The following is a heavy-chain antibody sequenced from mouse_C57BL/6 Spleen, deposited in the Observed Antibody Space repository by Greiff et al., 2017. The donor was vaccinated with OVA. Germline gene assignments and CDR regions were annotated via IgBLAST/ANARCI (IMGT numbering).Heavy chain of an antibody. J-gene: IGHJ2*01. D-gene: IGHD2-1*01. CDR1: GYTFTSYW. Sequence: VQLQQPGAELVMPGASVKLSCKASGYTFTSYWMHWVKQRPGQGLEWIGEIDPSDSYTNYNQKFKGKSTLTVDKSSSTAYMQLSSLTSEDSAVYYCARGVYYTYFDYWGQGTTLTVSS. CDR3: ARGVYYTYFDY. V-gene: IGHV1-69*01. CDR2: IDPSDSYT.